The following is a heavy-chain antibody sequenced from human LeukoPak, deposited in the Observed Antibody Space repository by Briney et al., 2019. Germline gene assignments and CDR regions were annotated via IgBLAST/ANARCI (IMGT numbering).Heavy chain of an antibody. CDR2: TYYRSKWYN. CDR1: GDSVSSNSAA. CDR3: ARDLRSLSGSYRGNAFDI. V-gene: IGHV6-1*01. Sequence: SQTLSLTCAISGDSVSSNSAAWNWIRQSPSRGLEWLGRTYYRSKWYNDYAVSVKSRITINPDTSKNQFSLQLNSVTPEDTAVYYCARDLRSLSGSYRGNAFDIWGQGTMVTVSS. J-gene: IGHJ3*02. D-gene: IGHD1-26*01.